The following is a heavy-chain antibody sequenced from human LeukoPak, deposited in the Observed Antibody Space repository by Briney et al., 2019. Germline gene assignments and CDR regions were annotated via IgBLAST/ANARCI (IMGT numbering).Heavy chain of an antibody. V-gene: IGHV3-13*04. D-gene: IGHD3-10*01. Sequence: GGSLRLSCADSGFTFSSYDMYWVRQATGKGLEWVSAIGTAGDTYYPGSVKGRFTISRENAKNSLYLQMNSLRAGDTAVYYCARGGGGTTYYYGSGSYYYDYWGQGTLVTVSS. CDR3: ARGGGGTTYYYGSGSYYYDY. CDR1: GFTFSSYD. J-gene: IGHJ4*02. CDR2: IGTAGDT.